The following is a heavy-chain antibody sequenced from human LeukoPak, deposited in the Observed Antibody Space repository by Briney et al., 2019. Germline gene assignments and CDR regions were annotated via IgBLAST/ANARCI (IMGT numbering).Heavy chain of an antibody. CDR3: ARRDGPRVDY. D-gene: IGHD1-14*01. Sequence: PGGSLRLSCSASGFTVSSTYMIWVRQTPGKGLEWVSIVYRGGATYYAESVKGRFTISRDNAKNSLYLQMNSLRVEDTAVYYCARRDGPRVDYWGQGTLVAVSS. J-gene: IGHJ4*02. CDR2: VYRGGAT. CDR1: GFTVSSTY. V-gene: IGHV3-53*01.